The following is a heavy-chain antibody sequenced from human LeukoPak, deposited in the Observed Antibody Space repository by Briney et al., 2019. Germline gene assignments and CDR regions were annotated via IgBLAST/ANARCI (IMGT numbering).Heavy chain of an antibody. Sequence: PSETLSLTCAVYGGSFSGYYWSWIRQPPGKGLEWIGEINHSGSTNYNPSLKSRVTISVDTSKNQLSLKLSSVTAADTAVYYCASELRTGTLGYWGQGTLVTVSS. CDR2: INHSGST. J-gene: IGHJ4*02. CDR1: GGSFSGYY. CDR3: ASELRTGTLGY. V-gene: IGHV4-34*01. D-gene: IGHD1-7*01.